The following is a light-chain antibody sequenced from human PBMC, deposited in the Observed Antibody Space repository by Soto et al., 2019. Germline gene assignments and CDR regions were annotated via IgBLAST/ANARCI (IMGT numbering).Light chain of an antibody. V-gene: IGKV3-20*01. CDR3: QQYDTSPRT. Sequence: EIVLTQSPGTLSLSPGERATLSCRASQSVSSNYLVWYQQKRGQAPRRLIYGASSRATGIPTRFSGSGSGTDFTLTISRLEPEDFAVYYCQQYDTSPRTFGQGTKVEI. CDR1: QSVSSNY. J-gene: IGKJ1*01. CDR2: GAS.